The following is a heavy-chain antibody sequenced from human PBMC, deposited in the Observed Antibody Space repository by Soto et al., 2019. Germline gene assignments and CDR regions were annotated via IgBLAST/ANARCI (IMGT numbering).Heavy chain of an antibody. Sequence: GGSLRLSCAASGFTFDDYAMHWVRQAPGKGLEWVSSINWNSGDIGYADSVKGRFTISRDNAKNSLYLQMISLRAEDTALYYCAKDIGYGKYAFDYWGQGTLVTVSS. J-gene: IGHJ4*02. CDR2: INWNSGDI. CDR3: AKDIGYGKYAFDY. CDR1: GFTFDDYA. V-gene: IGHV3-9*01. D-gene: IGHD4-17*01.